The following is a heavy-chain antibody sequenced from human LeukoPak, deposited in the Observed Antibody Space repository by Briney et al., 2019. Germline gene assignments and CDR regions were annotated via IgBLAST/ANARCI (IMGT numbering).Heavy chain of an antibody. J-gene: IGHJ4*02. Sequence: SQTLSLTCTVSGNSISSGDNYWSWIRQPAGKGLEWIGRIYTSGSTNYNPSLKSRVTISVDTSKNQFSLKLSSVTAADTAVYYCARDRGSSMVRGVDYFDYWGQGTLVTVSS. CDR2: IYTSGST. CDR3: ARDRGSSMVRGVDYFDY. D-gene: IGHD3-10*01. CDR1: GNSISSGDNY. V-gene: IGHV4-61*02.